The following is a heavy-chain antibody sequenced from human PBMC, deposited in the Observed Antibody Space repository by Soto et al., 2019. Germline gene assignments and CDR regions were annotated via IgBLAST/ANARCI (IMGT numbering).Heavy chain of an antibody. V-gene: IGHV5-10-1*01. Sequence: GESLKISCKGSGYSFAGYWITWVRRKPGKGLEWMGRIDPSDSQTYYSPSFRGHVTISATKSITTVFLQWSSLRASDTAMYYCARQIYDSDTGPNFQYYFDSWGQGTPVTVSS. D-gene: IGHD3-22*01. CDR3: ARQIYDSDTGPNFQYYFDS. J-gene: IGHJ4*02. CDR2: IDPSDSQT. CDR1: GYSFAGYW.